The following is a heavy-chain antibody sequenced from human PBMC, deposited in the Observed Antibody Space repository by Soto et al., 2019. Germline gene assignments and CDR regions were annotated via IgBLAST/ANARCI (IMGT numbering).Heavy chain of an antibody. J-gene: IGHJ4*02. D-gene: IGHD1-26*01. Sequence: GGSLRLSCAASGFTFNNYVMSWVRQAPGKGLEWVSGIGGTGGSTYYADSVKGRFTISRDNSKNTLYLQMNSLRAEDTAVYYCAKMLVLYYFDYWGQGTLVTVS. CDR3: AKMLVLYYFDY. V-gene: IGHV3-23*01. CDR2: IGGTGGST. CDR1: GFTFNNYV.